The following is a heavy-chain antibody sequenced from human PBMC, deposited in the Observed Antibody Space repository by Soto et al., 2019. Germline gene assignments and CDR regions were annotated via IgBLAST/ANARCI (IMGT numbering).Heavy chain of an antibody. J-gene: IGHJ4*02. CDR2: INHSGST. CDR1: GGSFSGYY. CDR3: ARTYSSSWSPFDY. Sequence: QVQLQQWGAGLLKPSETLSLTCAVYGGSFSGYYWSWIRQPPGKGLEWIGEINHSGSTNYNPSLKSAVTISVDKAKNKFSLKMSSVTAADTAVYYCARTYSSSWSPFDYWGQGTLVTVSS. V-gene: IGHV4-34*01. D-gene: IGHD6-13*01.